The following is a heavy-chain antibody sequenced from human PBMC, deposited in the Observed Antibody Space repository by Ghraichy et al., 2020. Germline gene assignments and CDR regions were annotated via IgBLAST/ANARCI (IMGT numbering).Heavy chain of an antibody. CDR1: GFNFDDYV. J-gene: IGHJ6*02. V-gene: IGHV3-43*02. CDR2: ISGDGTTS. D-gene: IGHD5-12*01. Sequence: GGSLRLSCAASGFNFDDYVMFWVRQAPGKGPEWVSLISGDGTTSYYLDSVKGRFTISRDNSKKSLFLEMNSLRAEDTALYYRTKEERKEQWVRNHYYAMDVWGQGTTVTVSS. CDR3: TKEERKEQWVRNHYYAMDV.